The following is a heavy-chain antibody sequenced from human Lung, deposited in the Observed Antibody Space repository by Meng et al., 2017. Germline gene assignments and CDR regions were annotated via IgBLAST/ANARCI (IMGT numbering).Heavy chain of an antibody. J-gene: IGHJ4*02. V-gene: IGHV3-74*03. CDR3: ARESGYFEY. CDR1: GLTFRSYW. CDR2: IRGDGGSI. Sequence: EVQLWGAGGALVTQGGSLRLSFAAFGLTFRSYWMHWVRQAPGKGLVWVSRIRGDGGSIVYADSVKGRFTISRDNAKNTLFLQMNSLRAEDTAVYYCARESGYFEYWGQGILVTVSS.